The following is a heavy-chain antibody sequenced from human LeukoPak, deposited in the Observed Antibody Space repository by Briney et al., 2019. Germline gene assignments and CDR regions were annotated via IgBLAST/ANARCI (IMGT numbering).Heavy chain of an antibody. CDR3: AXXTPTTGYHLDS. CDR2: IRYDGSDK. D-gene: IGHD1-1*01. V-gene: IGHV3-30*02. Sequence: CAXSXFTLXXYGMHWVRQAPGKGLEWVAFIRYDGSDKSYADSVKGRFTISRDNSENTLYLQINRQRVEDTGVYYCAXXTPTTGYHLDSWGQGTLVTVSS. J-gene: IGHJ4*02. CDR1: XFTLXXYG.